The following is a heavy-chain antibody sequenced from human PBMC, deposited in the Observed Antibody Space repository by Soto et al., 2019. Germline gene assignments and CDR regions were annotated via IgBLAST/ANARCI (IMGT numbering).Heavy chain of an antibody. J-gene: IGHJ4*02. D-gene: IGHD3-9*01. CDR1: GFTFSDSY. CDR3: VSGHTLLTE. CDR2: ISKSGGIT. V-gene: IGHV3-11*01. Sequence: QVQLVESGGGLVQPGGSLRLSCAASGFTFSDSYITWIRLAPGKGLEWVSFISKSGGITSYADSVQGRFTISRDNGKNSLYLQLNSLRTEDTAVYYCVSGHTLLTEWGQGTLVTVSS.